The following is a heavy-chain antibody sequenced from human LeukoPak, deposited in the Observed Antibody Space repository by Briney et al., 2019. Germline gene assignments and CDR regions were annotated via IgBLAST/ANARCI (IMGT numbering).Heavy chain of an antibody. D-gene: IGHD3-22*01. V-gene: IGHV3-30*18. CDR2: ISYDGSNK. J-gene: IGHJ4*02. Sequence: SGGSLRLSCAASEFTFSTYDMHWVRQTPGKGLEWVAVISYDGSNKYYADSVKGRFTISRDNSRNMLYLQMNSLRAEDTAVYFRAKGLYYYDSYGYSWPEGPFDYWGQGTLVTVSS. CDR3: AKGLYYYDSYGYSWPEGPFDY. CDR1: EFTFSTYD.